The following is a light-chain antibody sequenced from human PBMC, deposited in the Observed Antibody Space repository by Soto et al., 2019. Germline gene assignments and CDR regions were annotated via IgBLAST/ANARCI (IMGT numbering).Light chain of an antibody. CDR2: KAS. Sequence: DIQMTQSPPTLSAPVGDRVTITCRATQSISTWLAWYQQKPGKAPKLLIYKASTLESGVPSRLSGSGSETEFTLTITSLQPDDFATYYCQQYHTYPVTFGGGTKVEI. CDR3: QQYHTYPVT. V-gene: IGKV1-5*03. J-gene: IGKJ4*01. CDR1: QSISTW.